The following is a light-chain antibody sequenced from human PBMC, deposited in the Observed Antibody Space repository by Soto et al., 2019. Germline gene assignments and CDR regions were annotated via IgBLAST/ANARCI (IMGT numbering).Light chain of an antibody. J-gene: IGLJ2*01. CDR3: CSYGLTYAL. CDR2: DVT. Sequence: QSALTQPRSVSGYPGQSVTISCTGTSSDVVVSWYQQHPGKAPKLIISDVTYRPSGVPDRFSGSKSGNTASLTISGLQAEDEADYYCCSYGLTYALLGGGTKLTVL. CDR1: SSDVVV. V-gene: IGLV2-11*01.